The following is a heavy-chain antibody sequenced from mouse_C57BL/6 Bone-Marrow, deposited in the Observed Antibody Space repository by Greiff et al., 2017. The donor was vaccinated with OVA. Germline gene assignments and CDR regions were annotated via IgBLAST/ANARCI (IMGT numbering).Heavy chain of an antibody. J-gene: IGHJ4*01. D-gene: IGHD2-4*01. Sequence: VQLVESGPGLVQPSQSLSITCTVSGFSLTSYGVHWVRQSPGKGLEWLGVIWSGGSTDYNAAFISRLSISKDNSKSQVFFKMNSLQADDTAIYYCASYDYDGAFYAMDYWGQGTSVTVSS. CDR1: GFSLTSYG. V-gene: IGHV2-2*01. CDR3: ASYDYDGAFYAMDY. CDR2: IWSGGST.